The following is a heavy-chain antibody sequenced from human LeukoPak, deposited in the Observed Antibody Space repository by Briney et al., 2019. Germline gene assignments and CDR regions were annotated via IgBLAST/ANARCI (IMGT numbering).Heavy chain of an antibody. D-gene: IGHD6-19*01. CDR2: IIPILGIA. CDR3: AKDPPGEEQWLVRGGPLYFDY. V-gene: IGHV1-69*04. CDR1: GGTFSSYA. Sequence: SVKVSCKASGGTFSSYAISWVRQAPGQGPEWMGRIIPILGIANYAQKFQGRVTITADKSTSTAYMELSSLRSEDTAVYYCAKDPPGEEQWLVRGGPLYFDYWGQGTLVTVSS. J-gene: IGHJ4*02.